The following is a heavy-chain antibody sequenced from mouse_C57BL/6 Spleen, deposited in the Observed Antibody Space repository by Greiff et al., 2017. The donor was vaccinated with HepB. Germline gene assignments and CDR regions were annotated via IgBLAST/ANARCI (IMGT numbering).Heavy chain of an antibody. Sequence: QVHVKQPGAELVKPGASVKLSCKASGYTFTSYWMHWVKQRPGQGLEWIGMIHPNSGSTNYNEKFKSKATLTEDKSSSTAYMQLSSLTSEDSAVYYCARGEGKFDYWGQGTTLTVSS. CDR1: GYTFTSYW. J-gene: IGHJ2*01. D-gene: IGHD2-1*01. CDR2: IHPNSGST. V-gene: IGHV1-64*01. CDR3: ARGEGKFDY.